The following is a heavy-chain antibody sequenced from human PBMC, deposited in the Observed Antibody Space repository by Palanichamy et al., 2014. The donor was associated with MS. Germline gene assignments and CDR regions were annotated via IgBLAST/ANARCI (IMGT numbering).Heavy chain of an antibody. D-gene: IGHD2-15*01. CDR1: GSTFDSYS. Sequence: HLVEVWGAGLVRPGGSLRLSCEASGSTFDSYSMNWVRQAPGKGLEWLSSISRRSDYIFYADSVKGRFTVSRDNAKNSVYLQMDSLRADDTALYYCAKDRVVGATDGNNWFDTWGQGTLVVVSS. J-gene: IGHJ5*02. CDR3: AKDRVVGATDGNNWFDT. CDR2: ISRRSDYI. V-gene: IGHV3-21*01.